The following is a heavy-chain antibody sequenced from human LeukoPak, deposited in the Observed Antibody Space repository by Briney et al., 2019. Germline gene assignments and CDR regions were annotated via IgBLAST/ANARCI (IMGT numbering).Heavy chain of an antibody. Sequence: SETLSLTCTVSGGSISSYYWSWIRQPPGKGLEWIGYIYYSGSTNYNPSLKSRVTISVDTSKNQFSLELSSVTAADTAVYYCARGEQYYLDYWGQGTLVTVSS. V-gene: IGHV4-59*01. CDR2: IYYSGST. J-gene: IGHJ4*02. CDR1: GGSISSYY. CDR3: ARGEQYYLDY. D-gene: IGHD3-16*01.